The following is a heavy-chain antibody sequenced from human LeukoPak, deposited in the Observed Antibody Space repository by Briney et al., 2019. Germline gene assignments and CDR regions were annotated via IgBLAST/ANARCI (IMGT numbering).Heavy chain of an antibody. V-gene: IGHV3-23*01. J-gene: IGHJ4*02. CDR1: GFTFSNYA. D-gene: IGHD3-9*01. CDR2: ITSGGSNT. CDR3: AKWGDYDVLTGYYVSAY. Sequence: PGGSLRLSCAASGFTFSNYAMSWVRQAPGKGLEWVSSITSGGSNTYYADSVKGRFTISRDKSKNTVFLQMNSLRAEDTAVYYCAKWGDYDVLTGYYVSAYWGQGTLVTVSS.